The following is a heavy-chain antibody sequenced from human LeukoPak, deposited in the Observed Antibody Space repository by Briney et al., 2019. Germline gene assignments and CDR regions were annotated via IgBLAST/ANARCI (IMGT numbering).Heavy chain of an antibody. Sequence: PSETLSLTCTVSGGSISSYYWSWIRQPAGKGLEWIGRIYTSGSTNYNPSLKSRVTMSVDTSKNQFSLKLSSVTAADTAVYYCARSENNWNDVYAFDIWGQGTMVTVSS. CDR1: GGSISSYY. V-gene: IGHV4-4*07. D-gene: IGHD1-20*01. CDR3: ARSENNWNDVYAFDI. CDR2: IYTSGST. J-gene: IGHJ3*02.